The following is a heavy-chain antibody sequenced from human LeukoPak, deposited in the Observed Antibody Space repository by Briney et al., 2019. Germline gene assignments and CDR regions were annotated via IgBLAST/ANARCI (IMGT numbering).Heavy chain of an antibody. Sequence: PSETLSLTCTVSGDSVSSYYWIWIRQPPGKGLEWIGYIYYNGNSNYNPSLRSRVTMSVDSSNNQFSLRLRSVTAADTAVYYCARGFRQQLVTGWFDPWGQGSLVIVSS. CDR1: GDSVSSYY. J-gene: IGHJ5*02. V-gene: IGHV4-59*02. D-gene: IGHD5-18*01. CDR3: ARGFRQQLVTGWFDP. CDR2: IYYNGNS.